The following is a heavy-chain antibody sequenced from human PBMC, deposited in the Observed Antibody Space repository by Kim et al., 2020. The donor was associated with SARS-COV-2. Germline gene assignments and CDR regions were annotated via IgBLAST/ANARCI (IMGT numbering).Heavy chain of an antibody. CDR3: ARLHSYGYPFLDY. V-gene: IGHV1-69*01. Sequence: YGPKSQGRGTTTADESTSTAYLELRSLRSEDTAVYYCARLHSYGYPFLDYWGQGTLVTVSS. J-gene: IGHJ4*02. D-gene: IGHD5-18*01.